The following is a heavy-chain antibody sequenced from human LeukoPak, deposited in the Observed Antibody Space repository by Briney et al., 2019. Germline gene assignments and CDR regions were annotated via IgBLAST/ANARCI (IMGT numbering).Heavy chain of an antibody. CDR2: IYHSGST. CDR3: ARGDYYDSSGYFEAVMTFDI. Sequence: RASETLSLTCTVSGVSISSYYWSWIRQPPGKGLEWIGSIYHSGSTYYNPSLKSRVTISVDTSKNQFSLKLSSVTAADTAVYYCARGDYYDSSGYFEAVMTFDIWGQGTMVTVSS. CDR1: GVSISSYY. J-gene: IGHJ3*02. V-gene: IGHV4-59*08. D-gene: IGHD3-22*01.